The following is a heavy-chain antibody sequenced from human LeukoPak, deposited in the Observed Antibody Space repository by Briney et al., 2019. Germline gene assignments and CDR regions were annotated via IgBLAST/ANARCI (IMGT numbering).Heavy chain of an antibody. CDR1: GGTFSSYA. D-gene: IGHD3-22*01. V-gene: IGHV1-69*04. CDR2: IIPILGIA. J-gene: IGHJ4*02. CDR3: ARGNRVTMIDDLDY. Sequence: SVKVSCKASGGTFSSYAISWVRQAPGQGLEWMGRIIPILGIANYAQKFQGRVTITADKSTSTAYMELSSLRSEDTAVYYCARGNRVTMIDDLDYWGQGTLVTVSS.